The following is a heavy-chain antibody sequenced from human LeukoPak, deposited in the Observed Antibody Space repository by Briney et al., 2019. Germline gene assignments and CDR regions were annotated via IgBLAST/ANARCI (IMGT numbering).Heavy chain of an antibody. CDR1: GLTFSSYY. CDR2: IYSGGST. CDR3: ARDLGLYWYFDL. V-gene: IGHV3-66*01. J-gene: IGHJ2*01. Sequence: GGSLRLSCAASGLTFSSYYMYWVRQVPGKGLEWLSVIYSGGSTYYADSVKGRFTISRDNSKNTLYLQMNSLRAEDTAVYYCARDLGLYWYFDLWGRGTLVTVSS. D-gene: IGHD7-27*01.